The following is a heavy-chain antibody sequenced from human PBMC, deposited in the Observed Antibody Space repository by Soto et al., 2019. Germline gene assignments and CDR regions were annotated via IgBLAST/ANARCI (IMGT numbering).Heavy chain of an antibody. CDR2: IVVGSGHT. Sequence: QMQLVQSGPEVKKPGTSVKVSCKASGFPFSSSVVQWVRQGRGQRLEWIGWIVVGSGHTKYAQKFQERVSITRDMSTSPAYLELTSLRSEDTAMYYCATPDYGDYWYFDLWGRGTLVTVSS. V-gene: IGHV1-58*01. CDR1: GFPFSSSV. J-gene: IGHJ2*01. CDR3: ATPDYGDYWYFDL. D-gene: IGHD4-17*01.